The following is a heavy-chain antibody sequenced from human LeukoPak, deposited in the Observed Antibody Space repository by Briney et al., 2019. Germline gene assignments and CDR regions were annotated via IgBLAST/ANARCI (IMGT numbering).Heavy chain of an antibody. CDR1: GYTFSRHG. D-gene: IGHD3-9*01. V-gene: IGHV3-33*06. Sequence: GRSLTLSCAASGYTFSRHGIHWVRQAPGKGLEWVAVVWYDGRNRDYADSVKGRFTISRDNSKNTLYLQMNSLRAEDTAVYYCAKDAHDILTGYYGGAFDIWGQGTMVTVSS. J-gene: IGHJ3*02. CDR2: VWYDGRNR. CDR3: AKDAHDILTGYYGGAFDI.